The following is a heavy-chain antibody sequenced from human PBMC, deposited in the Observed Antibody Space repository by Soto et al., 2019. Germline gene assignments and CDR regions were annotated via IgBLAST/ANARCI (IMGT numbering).Heavy chain of an antibody. V-gene: IGHV3-33*01. Sequence: GGSLRLSCAASGFTFSDYGMHWVRQAPDKGLEWVAVIWFDGSNELYADSVKGRFTISRDNSKNTLYLQMNSLRDEDTAVYYCGGDSSGYFYPDVFDIWGQGTMVTVSS. CDR3: GGDSSGYFYPDVFDI. CDR2: IWFDGSNE. D-gene: IGHD3-22*01. CDR1: GFTFSDYG. J-gene: IGHJ3*02.